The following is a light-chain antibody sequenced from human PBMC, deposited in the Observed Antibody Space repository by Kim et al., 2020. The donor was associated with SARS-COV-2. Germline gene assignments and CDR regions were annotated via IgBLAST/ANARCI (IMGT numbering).Light chain of an antibody. CDR2: KAS. V-gene: IGKV1-5*03. J-gene: IGKJ1*01. CDR3: HQYNSYSPEP. Sequence: DIQMTQSPSTLSASVGDRVTITCRASQSISSWLAWYQQKAGKAPKLLIYKASSLESGVPSRFSGSGSGTKFTLTISSLQPDDFATYYCHQYNSYSPEPFGPGTKVDIK. CDR1: QSISSW.